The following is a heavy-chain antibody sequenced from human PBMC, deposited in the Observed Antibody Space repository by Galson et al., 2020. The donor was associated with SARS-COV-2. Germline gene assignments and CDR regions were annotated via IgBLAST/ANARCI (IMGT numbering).Heavy chain of an antibody. D-gene: IGHD2-2*01. CDR2: INHSGST. J-gene: IGHJ5*02. CDR3: ARVNIVVVPASNWFDP. Sequence: SQTLSLTCAVYGGSFSGYYRSCNRQPPGKGLEWNGEINHSGSTNYNPSLKSRVTISVDTSKNQFSRKLCAVTAADTAVYYCARVNIVVVPASNWFDPWGQGTLVTVSS. CDR1: GGSFSGYY. V-gene: IGHV4-34*01.